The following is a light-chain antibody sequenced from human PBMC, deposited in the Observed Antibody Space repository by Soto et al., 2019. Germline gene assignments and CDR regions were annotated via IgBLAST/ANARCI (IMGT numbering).Light chain of an antibody. CDR2: AAS. J-gene: IGKJ4*01. CDR3: QHSYSTPPS. CDR1: QSITSY. V-gene: IGKV1-39*01. Sequence: DIQMTQSPSSLSASVGDRVTITCRASQSITSYLNWYQEKPGKAPKLLIYAASSLESGVPSRFSGSGSGTDFALTISGLQPEDSATYFCQHSYSTPPSFGGGTNVEIK.